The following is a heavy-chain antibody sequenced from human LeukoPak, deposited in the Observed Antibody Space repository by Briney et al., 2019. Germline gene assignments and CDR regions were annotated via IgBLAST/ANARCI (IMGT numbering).Heavy chain of an antibody. V-gene: IGHV4-4*07. J-gene: IGHJ3*02. D-gene: IGHD3-16*02. Sequence: TASETLSLTCTVSGGSISSYYWSWIRQPAGKGLEWIGRIYTSGSTNYNPSLKSRVTMSVDTSKNQFSLKLSSVTAADTAVYYCAKSLLYDYVWGSYRSYSDAFDIWGQGTMATVSS. CDR3: AKSLLYDYVWGSYRSYSDAFDI. CDR2: IYTSGST. CDR1: GGSISSYY.